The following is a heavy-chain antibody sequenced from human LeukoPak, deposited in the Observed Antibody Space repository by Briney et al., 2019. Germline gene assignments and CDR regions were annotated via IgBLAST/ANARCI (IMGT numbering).Heavy chain of an antibody. CDR1: GYTFTSYG. CDR3: ARDWIGGVQYFDY. J-gene: IGHJ4*02. D-gene: IGHD1-1*01. Sequence: ASVTVSFKASGYTFTSYGISWVRQAPGQGLEWMGWISVYNGNTKYGQKLQGRVTVTTDTSTSTAYMELRSLRSDDTAVYYCARDWIGGVQYFDYWGQGTLVTVSS. CDR2: ISVYNGNT. V-gene: IGHV1-18*01.